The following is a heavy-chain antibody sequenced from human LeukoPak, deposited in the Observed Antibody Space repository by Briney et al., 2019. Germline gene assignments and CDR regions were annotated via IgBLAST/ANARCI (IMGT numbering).Heavy chain of an antibody. Sequence: GGSLRLSCAASGFIFSSYWVTWVRQAPGKGLEWVSGIGGGGDVTYVADSVKGRFTISRDNSMDTLYLQMNNLRADDTALYYCARDVRGYRRPLEYWGQGTLATVSS. D-gene: IGHD5-18*01. CDR2: IGGGGDVT. CDR1: GFIFSSYW. CDR3: ARDVRGYRRPLEY. J-gene: IGHJ4*02. V-gene: IGHV3-23*01.